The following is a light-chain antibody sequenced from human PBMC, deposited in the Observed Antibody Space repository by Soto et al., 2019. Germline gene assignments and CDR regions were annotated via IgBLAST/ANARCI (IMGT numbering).Light chain of an antibody. CDR3: QQSYSTSWT. CDR2: AAS. Sequence: DIHVTESPSSLSASDGDRVIITCRASQTISSYLNWYQQKPGKAPKLLIYAASSLQSGVPSRFSGSGSGPDFTLTISSLQPEDFATYYCQQSYSTSWTFGQGTKVDIK. CDR1: QTISSY. J-gene: IGKJ1*01. V-gene: IGKV1-39*01.